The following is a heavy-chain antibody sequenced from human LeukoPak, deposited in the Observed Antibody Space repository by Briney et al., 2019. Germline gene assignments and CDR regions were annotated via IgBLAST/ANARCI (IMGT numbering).Heavy chain of an antibody. Sequence: ASVKVSCKASGYTFTGYYMHWVRQAPGKGLEWMGWINPNSGGTNYAQKFQGWVTMTRDTSISTAYMELSRLRSDDTAVYYCARDEDSGYGTKGMDVWGQGTTVTVSS. D-gene: IGHD3-22*01. J-gene: IGHJ6*02. CDR3: ARDEDSGYGTKGMDV. CDR1: GYTFTGYY. CDR2: INPNSGGT. V-gene: IGHV1-2*04.